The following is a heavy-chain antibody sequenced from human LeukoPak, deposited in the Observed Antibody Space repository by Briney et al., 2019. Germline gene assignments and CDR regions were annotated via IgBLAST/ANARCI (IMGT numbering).Heavy chain of an antibody. CDR2: INHSGST. J-gene: IGHJ4*02. CDR3: ARGTNSGYSGHDLLHYYDSSGYYIDY. Sequence: SETLSLTCAVYGGSFSGYYWSWIRQPPGKGQEWIGEINHSGSTNYNPSLKSRVTISVDTSKNQFSLKLSSVTAADTAVYYCARGTNSGYSGHDLLHYYDSSGYYIDYWGQGTLVTVSS. D-gene: IGHD3-22*01. CDR1: GGSFSGYY. V-gene: IGHV4-34*01.